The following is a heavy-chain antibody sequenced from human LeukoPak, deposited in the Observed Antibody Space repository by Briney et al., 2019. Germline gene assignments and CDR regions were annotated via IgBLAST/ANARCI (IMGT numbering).Heavy chain of an antibody. D-gene: IGHD3-22*01. V-gene: IGHV3-23*01. CDR3: AKDHYYDSSGSAPGY. CDR2: ISGSGGST. Sequence: GGSLRLSCAASGFTFSSYAMSWVRQAPGKGLEWVSAISGSGGSTYYADSVKGQFTVSRDNSKNTLYLQMNSLRAEVTAVYYCAKDHYYDSSGSAPGYWGQGTLVTVSS. CDR1: GFTFSSYA. J-gene: IGHJ4*02.